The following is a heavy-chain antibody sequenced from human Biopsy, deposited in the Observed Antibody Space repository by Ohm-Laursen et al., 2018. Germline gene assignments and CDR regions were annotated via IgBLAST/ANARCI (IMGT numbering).Heavy chain of an antibody. J-gene: IGHJ2*01. Sequence: SLRLSCTASGFTFSSYGMHWVRQAPGKGLEWVAAIWYDGSNKNYADSVKGRFTISRDNSKNTLYLQMNSLRAEDTAVYFCARDGKRWDYSTYFSWHFDLWGRGTLVTVSS. V-gene: IGHV3-33*01. D-gene: IGHD4-11*01. CDR3: ARDGKRWDYSTYFSWHFDL. CDR2: IWYDGSNK. CDR1: GFTFSSYG.